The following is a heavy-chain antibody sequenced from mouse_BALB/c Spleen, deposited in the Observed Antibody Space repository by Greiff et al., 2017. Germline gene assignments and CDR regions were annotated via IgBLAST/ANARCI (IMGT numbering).Heavy chain of an antibody. V-gene: IGHV2-6-2*01. D-gene: IGHD1-2*01. CDR3: ARDYYGSYAMDY. CDR1: GFSLTSYG. CDR2: IWSDGST. J-gene: IGHJ4*01. Sequence: QVQLKESGPDLVAPSQSLSITCTVSGFSLTSYGVHWVRQPPGKGLEWLVVIWSDGSTTYNSALKSRLSISKDNSKSQVFLKMNSLQTDDTAMYYCARDYYGSYAMDYWGQGTSVTVSS.